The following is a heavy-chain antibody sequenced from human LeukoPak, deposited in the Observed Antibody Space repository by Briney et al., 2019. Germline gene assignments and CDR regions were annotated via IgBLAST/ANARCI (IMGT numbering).Heavy chain of an antibody. D-gene: IGHD3-10*01. J-gene: IGHJ6*03. CDR1: GFTVSSNY. Sequence: PGGSLRLSCAASGFTVSSNYMSWVRQAPGKGLEWVSVIYSGGSTYYADSVKGRFTISRDNSKNTLYLQMNSLRAEDTAVYYCAKDIGPDKGLGSGMDVWGKGTTVTVSS. V-gene: IGHV3-66*02. CDR3: AKDIGPDKGLGSGMDV. CDR2: IYSGGST.